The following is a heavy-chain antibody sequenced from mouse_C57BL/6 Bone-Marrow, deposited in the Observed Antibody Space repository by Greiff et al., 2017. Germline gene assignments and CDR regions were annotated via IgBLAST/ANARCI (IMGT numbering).Heavy chain of an antibody. J-gene: IGHJ4*01. V-gene: IGHV2-2*01. Sequence: QVQLQQSGPGLVQPSQSLSITCTASGFSLTSYGVHWVRQSPGKGLEWLGVIWSGGSTDYNAAFISRLSIIKDNSKSQVFFKMNSLQADDTAIYYCASYYDAMDYWGQGTSVTVSS. CDR3: ASYYDAMDY. CDR1: GFSLTSYG. CDR2: IWSGGST.